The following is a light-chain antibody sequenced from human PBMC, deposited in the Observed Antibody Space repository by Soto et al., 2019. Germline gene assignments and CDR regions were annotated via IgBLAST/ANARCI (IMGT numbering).Light chain of an antibody. J-gene: IGLJ2*01. CDR3: ETWDFSLNTVV. V-gene: IGLV4-60*03. CDR1: SGHSSYI. Sequence: QLVLTQSSSASASLGSSVKLTCTLSSGHSSYIIAWHQQQPGKAPRYLMKLEGSGSYNKGSGVPDRFSGSSSGADRYLTISNLQSEDEADYYCETWDFSLNTVVFGGGTKLTVL. CDR2: LEGSGSY.